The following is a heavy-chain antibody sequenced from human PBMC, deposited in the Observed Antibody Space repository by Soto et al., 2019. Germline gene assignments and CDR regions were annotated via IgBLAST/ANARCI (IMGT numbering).Heavy chain of an antibody. J-gene: IGHJ3*02. CDR3: ARRYSGSYSGAFDI. Sequence: SEAPSLTFPSSGGSISSRRFSWGVIRPPPGKGLEWIGSIYYSGSTYYNPSLKGRVTISVDTSKNQFSLKLSSVTAADTAVYYCARRYSGSYSGAFDIWGQGTMVTVSS. V-gene: IGHV4-39*01. CDR1: GGSISSRRFS. D-gene: IGHD1-26*01. CDR2: IYYSGST.